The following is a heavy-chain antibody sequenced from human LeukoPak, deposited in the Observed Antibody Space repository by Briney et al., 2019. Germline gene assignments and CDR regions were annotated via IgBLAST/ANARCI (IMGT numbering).Heavy chain of an antibody. CDR2: INPNSGGT. Sequence: ASVKVSCKASGYTFTDYYMHWVRQAPGQGLEWMGRINPNSGGTNYAQKFQGRVTMTRDTSISTAYMELSRLRSDDTAVYYCARVAVAESYDYWGQGTLVTVSS. V-gene: IGHV1-2*06. D-gene: IGHD6-19*01. J-gene: IGHJ4*02. CDR1: GYTFTDYY. CDR3: ARVAVAESYDY.